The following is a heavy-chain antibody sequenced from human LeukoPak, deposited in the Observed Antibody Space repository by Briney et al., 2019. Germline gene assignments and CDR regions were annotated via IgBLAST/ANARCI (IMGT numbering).Heavy chain of an antibody. CDR2: VVGNGGTT. V-gene: IGHV3-64*02. J-gene: IGHJ4*02. Sequence: GGSLRLSCAASGFTFTTYTIHWIRQAPGKGLEYASAVVGNGGTTYYADSVRGRFTISRDNSKNTVYLQMGSLRAEDTAVYYCARERAYYYFGYWGQGAQVTVSS. CDR1: GFTFTTYT. CDR3: ARERAYYYFGY. D-gene: IGHD2-21*01.